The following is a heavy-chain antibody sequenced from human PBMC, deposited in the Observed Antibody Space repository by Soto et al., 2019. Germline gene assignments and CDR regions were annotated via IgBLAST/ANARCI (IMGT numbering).Heavy chain of an antibody. V-gene: IGHV1-3*01. CDR3: ATPIVAFY. CDR1: GYTFTSYA. CDR2: INAGDGNT. D-gene: IGHD5-12*01. J-gene: IGHJ4*02. Sequence: ASVKVSCKASGYTFTSYAIHWVRQAPGQRLEWMGWINAGDGNTKYSQKFQGRVIITRDTSAGTAYMELRSLRSEDTAVYYCATPIVAFYWGQGTLVTVSS.